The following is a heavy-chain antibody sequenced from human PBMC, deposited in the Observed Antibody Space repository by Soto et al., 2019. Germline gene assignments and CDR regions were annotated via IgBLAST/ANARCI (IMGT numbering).Heavy chain of an antibody. CDR2: INPDTSGT. Sequence: ASVKVSCKASGYTFTNYYMHWVRQAPGQGLEWMGWINPDTSGTNYAPNFQGWVTMTRDTSINTGYLEVSRLRSDDTAVYYCARGLELLTTGTGSAFDIWGQGTMVTVSS. D-gene: IGHD1-7*01. J-gene: IGHJ3*02. V-gene: IGHV1-2*04. CDR3: ARGLELLTTGTGSAFDI. CDR1: GYTFTNYY.